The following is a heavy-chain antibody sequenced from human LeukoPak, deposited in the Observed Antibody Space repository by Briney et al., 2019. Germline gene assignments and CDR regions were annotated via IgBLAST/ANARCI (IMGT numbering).Heavy chain of an antibody. V-gene: IGHV4-31*03. D-gene: IGHD5-24*01. CDR1: GGSVSSGAHY. CDR3: ARDRDGYNNLDY. CDR2: IYYSGTT. J-gene: IGHJ4*02. Sequence: NPSETLSLTCSVSGGSVSSGAHYWSWIRQHPGKGLEWIGYIYYSGTTYYNPSLKSRVTISVDTSKNQFSLKLTSVTAADTAVYFCARDRDGYNNLDYWGQGSLVTVSS.